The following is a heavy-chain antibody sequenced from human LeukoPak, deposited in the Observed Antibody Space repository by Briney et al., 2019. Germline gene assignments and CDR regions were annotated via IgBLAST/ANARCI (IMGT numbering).Heavy chain of an antibody. Sequence: GASVKVSCKASGGTFSSYAISWVRQAPGQGLEWMGRISPIFGTANYAQKFQGRVTITTDESTSTAYMELSSLRSEDTAVYYCARGYSSSWLPEYFQHWGQGTLVTVSS. D-gene: IGHD6-13*01. V-gene: IGHV1-69*05. CDR2: ISPIFGTA. J-gene: IGHJ1*01. CDR3: ARGYSSSWLPEYFQH. CDR1: GGTFSSYA.